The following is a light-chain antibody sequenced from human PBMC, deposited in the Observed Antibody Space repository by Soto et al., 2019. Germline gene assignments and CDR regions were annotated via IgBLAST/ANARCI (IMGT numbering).Light chain of an antibody. J-gene: IGKJ1*01. CDR1: QSISNNY. CDR3: QQSTA. Sequence: EIVLTQSPGTLSLSPGERATLSCRASQSISNNYLAWYQQRPGQAPRLLIYGVSSRATGIADRFSGSGSGTDFTLTISRLEPEDFAMYCCQQSTAFGQGIRVEI. V-gene: IGKV3-20*01. CDR2: GVS.